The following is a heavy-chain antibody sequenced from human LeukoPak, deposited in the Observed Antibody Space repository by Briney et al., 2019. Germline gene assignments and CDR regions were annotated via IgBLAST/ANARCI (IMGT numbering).Heavy chain of an antibody. CDR2: LSASGGLT. CDR3: AKGGSSYSEMDY. D-gene: IGHD3-22*01. J-gene: IGHJ4*02. Sequence: TGGSLRLSCAASGFTFSSYGMGWVRQAPGKGLEWVSGLSASGGLTYYADSVKGRFTISRDNSKNTLYLQMNSLRADDTAVYYCAKGGSSYSEMDYWGQGTLVTVSS. CDR1: GFTFSSYG. V-gene: IGHV3-23*01.